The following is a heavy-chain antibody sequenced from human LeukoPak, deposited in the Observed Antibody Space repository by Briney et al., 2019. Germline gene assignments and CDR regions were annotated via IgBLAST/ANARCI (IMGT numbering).Heavy chain of an antibody. J-gene: IGHJ4*02. CDR1: GFRFSSYS. CDR2: ITSSSSTL. D-gene: IGHD5-18*01. V-gene: IGHV3-48*01. CDR3: AKDTSMVTGYYFDY. Sequence: GGSLRLSCAASGFRFSSYSMNWGRQAPRKGKEWVSYITSSSSTLYYADSVKGRFTISRDNAKNSLYLQTNSLRAEDTAVYYCAKDTSMVTGYYFDYWGQRTLVTVSS.